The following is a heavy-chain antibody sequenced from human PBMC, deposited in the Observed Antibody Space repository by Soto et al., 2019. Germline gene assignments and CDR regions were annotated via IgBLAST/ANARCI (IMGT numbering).Heavy chain of an antibody. J-gene: IGHJ2*01. CDR3: ARGVYYYESSGYYYGLSWYFDL. V-gene: IGHV4-4*07. D-gene: IGHD3-22*01. Sequence: QVQLQESGPGLVKPSETLSLTCSVSGGSINTYYWNWIRQPAGKGLEWIGRIYTSGSTNYNPSLKSRVTMSVDTPKNQFSLKLSSVTAADTAVYYCARGVYYYESSGYYYGLSWYFDLWGRGTLVTVSS. CDR1: GGSINTYY. CDR2: IYTSGST.